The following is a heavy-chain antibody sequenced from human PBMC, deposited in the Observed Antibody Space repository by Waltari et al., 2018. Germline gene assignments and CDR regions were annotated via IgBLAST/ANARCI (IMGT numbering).Heavy chain of an antibody. Sequence: EVQLVESGGGVVQPGRSLRLSCAASGLHFDDYAMHWVRQAPGKGLGWVSGCRWNSGSIGYADSVEGRFTISRDNAKNSLDLQMNSLRAEDTALYYCAKRGYSEYYFDYWGQGTLVTVSS. CDR3: AKRGYSEYYFDY. V-gene: IGHV3-9*01. D-gene: IGHD5-18*01. J-gene: IGHJ4*02. CDR2: CRWNSGSI. CDR1: GLHFDDYA.